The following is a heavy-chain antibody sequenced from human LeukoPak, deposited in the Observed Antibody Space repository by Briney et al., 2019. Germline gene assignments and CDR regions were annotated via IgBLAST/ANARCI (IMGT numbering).Heavy chain of an antibody. CDR1: GFTFSSYG. D-gene: IGHD1-26*01. J-gene: IGHJ4*02. CDR2: IWYDGSNK. Sequence: PGRSLRLSCAASGFTFSSYGMHWVRQAPGKGLEWVAVIWYDGSNKYYADSVKGRFTISRDNSKNTVYLQMGSLRGEDMAVYYCTRDGGSFCDFDYWGQGALVTVSS. V-gene: IGHV3-33*01. CDR3: TRDGGSFCDFDY.